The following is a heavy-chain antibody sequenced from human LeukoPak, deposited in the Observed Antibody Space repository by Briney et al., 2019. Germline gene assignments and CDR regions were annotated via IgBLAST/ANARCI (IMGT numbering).Heavy chain of an antibody. D-gene: IGHD1-26*01. V-gene: IGHV3-23*01. J-gene: IGHJ4*01. CDR2: MSKSGDYT. CDR3: AKFNGWELAEYYLDY. Sequence: GGSLRLSCAASGFIFSDYAMRWVRQAPGKGREWLSGMSKSGDYTHYTESVKGRFTISRDNYKNTLYLQMSGLRAEDTAIYYCAKFNGWELAEYYLDYWGHGTLVTISS. CDR1: GFIFSDYA.